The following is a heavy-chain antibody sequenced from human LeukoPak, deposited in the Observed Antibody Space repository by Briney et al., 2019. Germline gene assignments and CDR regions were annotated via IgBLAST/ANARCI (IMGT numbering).Heavy chain of an antibody. J-gene: IGHJ4*02. V-gene: IGHV1-69*05. CDR1: GGTFSSYA. Sequence: SVKVSCKASGGTFSSYAISWVRQAPGQGLEWMGGIIPIFGTANYAQKFQGRVTITTDESTSTAYMELSSLRSEDTAVYYCARVGGVVAATETFDYWGQGTLVTVSS. CDR2: IIPIFGTA. D-gene: IGHD2-15*01. CDR3: ARVGGVVAATETFDY.